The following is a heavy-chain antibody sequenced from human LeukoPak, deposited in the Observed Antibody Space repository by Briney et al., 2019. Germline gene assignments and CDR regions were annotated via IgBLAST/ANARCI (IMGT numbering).Heavy chain of an antibody. CDR1: GGSISSSSYY. CDR3: ARLPTFVNWFDP. J-gene: IGHJ5*02. CDR2: IYYSGST. Sequence: SETLSLTCTVSGGSISSSSYYWGWIRPPPGKGLGWIGSIYYSGSTYYNPSLKSRVTISVDTSKNQFSLKLSSVTAVDTAVYYCARLPTFVNWFDPWGQGTLVTVSS. V-gene: IGHV4-39*01. D-gene: IGHD3-10*02.